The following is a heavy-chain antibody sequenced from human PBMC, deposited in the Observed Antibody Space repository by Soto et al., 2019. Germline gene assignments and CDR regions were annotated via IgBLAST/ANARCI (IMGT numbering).Heavy chain of an antibody. CDR2: INAGDGST. CDR3: ARDTYSAGPFDY. Sequence: ASVKVSCKASGYTFTNYYIHWVRQAPRQGLEWMGLINAGDGSTRYAQKFQGRVTMTRDTSTSTVYMELSSLRSEDTAVYFCARDTYSAGPFDYWGRGTLVTVSS. D-gene: IGHD3-16*01. V-gene: IGHV1-46*03. J-gene: IGHJ4*02. CDR1: GYTFTNYY.